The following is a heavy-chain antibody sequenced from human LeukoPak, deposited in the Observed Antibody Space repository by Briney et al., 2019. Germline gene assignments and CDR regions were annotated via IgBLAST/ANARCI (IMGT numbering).Heavy chain of an antibody. CDR2: ISSSSSYI. V-gene: IGHV3-21*01. D-gene: IGHD3-16*01. Sequence: GGSLRLSCAASGFTFSSYSMNWVRQAPGQGPEWLSPISSSSSYIYYADSVKGRFTISRDNAKNSLYLQMNSLRAEDTAVYYCARGNSTYYDYVWGTHAFDIWGQGTMVTVSS. CDR1: GFTFSSYS. CDR3: ARGNSTYYDYVWGTHAFDI. J-gene: IGHJ3*02.